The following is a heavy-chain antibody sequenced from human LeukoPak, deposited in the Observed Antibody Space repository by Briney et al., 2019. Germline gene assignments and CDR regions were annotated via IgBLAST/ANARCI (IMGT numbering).Heavy chain of an antibody. CDR3: ARVTEYSTAGMRY. J-gene: IGHJ4*02. V-gene: IGHV3-66*01. Sequence: GGSLRLSCAVSGFTISRNYMSWVRQAPGKGLEWVSVIYSGGSTYYADSVKGRFTISRDNAKSTLYLQMNSLRAEDTALYYCARVTEYSTAGMRYWGQGTLVTVSS. D-gene: IGHD6-13*01. CDR1: GFTISRNY. CDR2: IYSGGST.